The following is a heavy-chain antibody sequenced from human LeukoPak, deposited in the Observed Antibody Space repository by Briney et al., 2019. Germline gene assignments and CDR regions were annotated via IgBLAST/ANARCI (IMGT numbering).Heavy chain of an antibody. J-gene: IGHJ4*02. V-gene: IGHV4-34*01. CDR2: INHTGGT. Sequence: SETLSLTCAVYGESFSGYYWSWVRQPPGKGLEWIGEINHTGGTNYNPSLKSRVTISVDTSKNQFSLKLSSVTAADTAVYYCARIGVSTGWTFDYWGQGTLVTVSS. D-gene: IGHD2-8*02. CDR1: GESFSGYY. CDR3: ARIGVSTGWTFDY.